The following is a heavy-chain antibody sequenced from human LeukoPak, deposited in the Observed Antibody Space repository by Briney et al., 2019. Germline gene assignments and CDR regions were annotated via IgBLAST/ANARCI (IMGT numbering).Heavy chain of an antibody. V-gene: IGHV2-5*01. CDR3: AHPLEVQWLVAFDS. CDR2: IYWNGDI. D-gene: IGHD6-19*01. Sequence: SGPTLVKPTQTLTLTCTFSGFSLSSSGVGVGWIRRPPGKALEWLALIYWNGDIRYSRSLKSRLTITKDTSKNQVVLTMTNMDPVDTATYYCAHPLEVQWLVAFDSWGQGTLVTVSS. CDR1: GFSLSSSGVG. J-gene: IGHJ4*02.